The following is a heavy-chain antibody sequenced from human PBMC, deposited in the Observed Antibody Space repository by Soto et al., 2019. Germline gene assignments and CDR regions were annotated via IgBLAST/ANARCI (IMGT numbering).Heavy chain of an antibody. J-gene: IGHJ6*02. CDR2: IYYSGST. Sequence: SETLSLTCTVSGGSISSSSYYWGWIRQPPGKGLEWIGSIYYSGSTYYNPSPKSRVTISVDTSKNQFSLKLSSVTAADTAVYYCASSLYYDFWSGYYDYYDGMDVWGQGTTVT. CDR1: GGSISSSSYY. D-gene: IGHD3-3*01. CDR3: ASSLYYDFWSGYYDYYDGMDV. V-gene: IGHV4-39*01.